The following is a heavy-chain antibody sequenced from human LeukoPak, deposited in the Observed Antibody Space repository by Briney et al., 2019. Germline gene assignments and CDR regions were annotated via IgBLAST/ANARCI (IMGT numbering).Heavy chain of an antibody. Sequence: ASVKVSCKASGGTFSSYAISWVRQAPGQGLEWMGGIIPIFGTANYAQKFQGRVTITADESTSTAYMELSSLRSEDTAVYYCARGSLDSSGWEPFDYWGQGTLATVSS. CDR1: GGTFSSYA. D-gene: IGHD6-19*01. V-gene: IGHV1-69*13. CDR3: ARGSLDSSGWEPFDY. CDR2: IIPIFGTA. J-gene: IGHJ4*02.